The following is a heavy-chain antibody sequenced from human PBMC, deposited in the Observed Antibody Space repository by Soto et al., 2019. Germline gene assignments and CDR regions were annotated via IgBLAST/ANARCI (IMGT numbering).Heavy chain of an antibody. D-gene: IGHD6-19*01. CDR1: GGTFSSYA. V-gene: IGHV1-69*13. CDR3: ARTEPDSSGWSMYSDY. CDR2: IIPIFGTA. J-gene: IGHJ4*02. Sequence: GASVKVSCKASGGTFSSYAISWVRQAPGQGLEWMGGIIPIFGTANYAQKFQGRVTITADESTSTAYMELSSLRSEDTAVYYCARTEPDSSGWSMYSDYWGQGTLVTVSS.